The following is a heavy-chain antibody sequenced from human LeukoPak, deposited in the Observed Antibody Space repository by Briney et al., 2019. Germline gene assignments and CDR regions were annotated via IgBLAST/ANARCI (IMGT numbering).Heavy chain of an antibody. V-gene: IGHV4-59*12. CDR2: IYYSGST. CDR1: GGSISSYY. D-gene: IGHD6-25*01. J-gene: IGHJ4*02. CDR3: ARDRSLSGTDN. Sequence: SETLSLTCTVSGGSISSYYWSWIRQPPGKGLEWIGFIYYSGSTNYNPSLKSRVTISVDTSKKQFSLKLSSVTAADTAVYYCARDRSLSGTDNWGQGTLVTVSS.